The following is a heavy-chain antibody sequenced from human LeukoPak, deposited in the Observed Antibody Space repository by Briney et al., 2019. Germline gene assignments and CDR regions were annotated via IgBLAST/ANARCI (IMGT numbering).Heavy chain of an antibody. D-gene: IGHD5-12*01. V-gene: IGHV1-2*02. CDR3: ATARDILTTISVGGFDY. Sequence: ASVKVSCKASGYTFTGFYIHWVRQAPGQGLEWMGWINPNSGGTNYAQKFQGRVTMTSDSSTSTAYMELSRLSSDDTAVYYCATARDILTTISVGGFDYWGQGTLVTVSS. CDR2: INPNSGGT. CDR1: GYTFTGFY. J-gene: IGHJ4*02.